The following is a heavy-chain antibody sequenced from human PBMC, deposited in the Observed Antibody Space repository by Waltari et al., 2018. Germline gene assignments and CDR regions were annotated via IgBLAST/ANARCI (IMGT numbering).Heavy chain of an antibody. Sequence: WGWVRQWPGNGIGWRGNIQYRGGILYNPALKSQVTITLDTSKNQFSLGLSSVVDSDAAVYFCRGFAFCDGGGYFEHWGRGTLVAVSS. CDR2: IQYRGGI. CDR3: RGFAFCDGGGYFEH. J-gene: IGHJ1*01. D-gene: IGHD3-16*01. V-gene: IGHV4-39*01.